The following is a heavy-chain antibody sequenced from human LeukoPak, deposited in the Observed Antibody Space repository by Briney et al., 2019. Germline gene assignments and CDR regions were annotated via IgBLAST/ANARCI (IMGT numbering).Heavy chain of an antibody. CDR3: AGNHYYDSSGYPRSRP. J-gene: IGHJ5*02. V-gene: IGHV3-21*01. CDR1: GFTFSSHG. D-gene: IGHD3-22*01. Sequence: GGSLRLSCAASGFTFSSHGMHWVRQAPGKGLEWVSSISSSSSYIYYADSVKGRFTISRDNAKNSLYLQMNSLRAEDTAVYYCAGNHYYDSSGYPRSRPWGQGTLVTVSS. CDR2: ISSSSSYI.